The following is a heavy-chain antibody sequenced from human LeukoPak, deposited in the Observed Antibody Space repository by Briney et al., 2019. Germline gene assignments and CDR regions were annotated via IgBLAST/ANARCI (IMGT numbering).Heavy chain of an antibody. V-gene: IGHV3-48*04. J-gene: IGHJ4*02. CDR2: ISSSGSTI. D-gene: IGHD3-22*01. CDR3: ARESVDSRGYHLYFDL. CDR1: GFTFSNYW. Sequence: GGSLRLSCAASGFTFSNYWMHWVRQAPGKGLEWVSYISSSGSTIYYADSVKGRFTISRDNAKNSLYLQMNSLRAEDTAMYYCARESVDSRGYHLYFDLWGQGTLVTVSS.